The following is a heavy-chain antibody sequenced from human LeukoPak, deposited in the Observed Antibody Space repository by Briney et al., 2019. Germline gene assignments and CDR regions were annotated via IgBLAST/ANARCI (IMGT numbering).Heavy chain of an antibody. CDR2: ISGSGGST. J-gene: IGHJ4*02. D-gene: IGHD6-13*01. V-gene: IGHV3-23*01. Sequence: GGSLRLSCAASGFTFSSYGMSWVRQAPGKGLEWVSAISGSGGSTYYADSVKGRFTISRDNSKNTLYLQMNSLRAEDTAVYYCAKEVCARAIWIAAAGTDYWGQGTLVTVSS. CDR1: GFTFSSYG. CDR3: AKEVCARAIWIAAAGTDY.